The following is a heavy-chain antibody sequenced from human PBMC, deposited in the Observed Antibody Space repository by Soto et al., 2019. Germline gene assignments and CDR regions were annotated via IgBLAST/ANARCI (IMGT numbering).Heavy chain of an antibody. Sequence: RRSLRPSCGASGFTFSGLSMHWVRQASGDGLECVCRIRSTATGYATAYAASVECRLTISREVSNNTAYLKTNGLKREDTAVYYCTAVNSHILYTFVGFYQRG. CDR1: GFTFSGLS. CDR3: TAVNSHILYTFVGFYQ. V-gene: IGHV3-73*01. J-gene: IGHJ6*01. CDR2: IRSTATGYAT. D-gene: IGHD2-2*01.